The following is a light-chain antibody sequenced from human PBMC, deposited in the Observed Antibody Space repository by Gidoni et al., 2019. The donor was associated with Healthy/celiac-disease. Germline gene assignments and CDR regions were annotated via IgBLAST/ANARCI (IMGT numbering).Light chain of an antibody. CDR3: QQYNNWPRTWT. CDR2: GAS. J-gene: IGKJ1*01. Sequence: EIVMTQSPATLSVSPGERATLSCRASQSVSSNLAWYQQKPGQAPRLLIYGASTRATGIPARVSGSGSGTEFTLTISSLQSEDFAVYYCQQYNNWPRTWTFGQXTKVEIK. V-gene: IGKV3-15*01. CDR1: QSVSSN.